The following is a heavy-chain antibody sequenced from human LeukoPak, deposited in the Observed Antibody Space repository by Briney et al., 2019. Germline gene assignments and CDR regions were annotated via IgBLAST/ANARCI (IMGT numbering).Heavy chain of an antibody. Sequence: GGSLRLSCAASGFTFSSYSMNWVRQAPGKGLEWVSSISSSSSCIYYADSVKGRFTISRDNAKNSLYLQMNSLRAEDTAVYYCARRDCSSTSCYGPSPVDYWGQGTLVTVSS. CDR2: ISSSSSCI. V-gene: IGHV3-21*01. D-gene: IGHD2-2*01. CDR3: ARRDCSSTSCYGPSPVDY. J-gene: IGHJ4*02. CDR1: GFTFSSYS.